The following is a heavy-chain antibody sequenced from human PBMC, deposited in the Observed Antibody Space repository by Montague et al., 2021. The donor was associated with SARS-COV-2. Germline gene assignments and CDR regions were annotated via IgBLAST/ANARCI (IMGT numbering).Heavy chain of an antibody. CDR2: IYYSGTT. D-gene: IGHD3-16*01. CDR1: AAAIRDTDYF. Sequence: SETLSLTCTVSAAAIRDTDYFWGWIRQPPGKGLEWIGSIYYSGTTYHNPSLKSRVTISVDTSKNQFSLKLGSVTAADTAVYFCARHRDNLGSLNWFAPWGQGTLVTVSS. J-gene: IGHJ5*02. V-gene: IGHV4-39*01. CDR3: ARHRDNLGSLNWFAP.